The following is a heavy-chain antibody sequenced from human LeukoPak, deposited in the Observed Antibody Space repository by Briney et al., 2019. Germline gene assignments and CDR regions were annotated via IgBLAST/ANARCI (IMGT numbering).Heavy chain of an antibody. CDR3: ARIATRGYFDY. CDR1: GGTFISYA. D-gene: IGHD1-26*01. V-gene: IGHV1-69*04. J-gene: IGHJ4*02. Sequence: ASVKVSCKASGGTFISYAISWVRQAPGQGLEWMGRIIPILGIANYAQKFQGRVTITADKSTSTAYMELSSLRSEDTAVYYCARIATRGYFDYWGQGTLVTVSS. CDR2: IIPILGIA.